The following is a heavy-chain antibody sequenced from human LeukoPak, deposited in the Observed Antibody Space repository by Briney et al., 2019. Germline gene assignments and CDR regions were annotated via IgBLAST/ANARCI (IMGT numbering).Heavy chain of an antibody. J-gene: IGHJ4*02. CDR3: ARTNSYYGSGSYYFDY. D-gene: IGHD3-10*01. V-gene: IGHV1-2*02. CDR1: GGTFSSYA. CDR2: IKPNSGGT. Sequence: ASVKVSCKASGGTFSSYAISWVRQAPGQGLEWMGWIKPNSGGTSYAQKFQGRVTMTRDTSISTVHMELSRLRSDDTAVYYCARTNSYYGSGSYYFDYWGQGTLVTVSS.